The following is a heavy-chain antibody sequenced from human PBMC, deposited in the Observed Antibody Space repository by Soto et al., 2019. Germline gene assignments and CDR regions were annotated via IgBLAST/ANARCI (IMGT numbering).Heavy chain of an antibody. CDR2: IWDDDK. Sequence: QITLKESGPTLVKPTQTLTLTCTFSGFSLSTSGVGVGWIRQPPGKALEWLALIWDDDKRYSPSLKSRLTITKDPSKNQVVLTMTNMDPVDTATYYCAHSRRLSGYEYYYYYYAMDVWGQGTTVTVSS. CDR3: AHSRRLSGYEYYYYYYAMDV. J-gene: IGHJ6*02. CDR1: GFSLSTSGVG. V-gene: IGHV2-5*02. D-gene: IGHD5-12*01.